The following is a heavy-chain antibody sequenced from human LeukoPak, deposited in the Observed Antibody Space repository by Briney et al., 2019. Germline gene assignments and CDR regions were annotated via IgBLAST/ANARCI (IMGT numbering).Heavy chain of an antibody. CDR1: GGSISSGGYS. CDR2: IYHSGST. Sequence: SETLSLTFAVSGGSISSGGYSWSWIRQPPGKGLEWIGYIYHSGSTYYNPSLKSRVTISVDRSKNQFSLKLSSVTAADTAVYYCARLWGNWYFDLWGRGTLVTVSS. CDR3: ARLWGNWYFDL. D-gene: IGHD3-10*01. V-gene: IGHV4-30-2*01. J-gene: IGHJ2*01.